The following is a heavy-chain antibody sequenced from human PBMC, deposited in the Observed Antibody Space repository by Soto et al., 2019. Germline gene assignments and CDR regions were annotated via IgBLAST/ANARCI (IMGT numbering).Heavy chain of an antibody. CDR2: IYYSGGT. CDR3: ARSSTSANYFDY. CDR1: GGSISSGGYY. V-gene: IGHV4-31*03. Sequence: QVQLQESGPGLVKPSQTLSLTCTVSGGSISSGGYYWSCIRQHPGKGLEWIGYIYYSGGTYYNPSLKSRVTTPVDPSKNQFSLKLSSVTAADTAVYYCARSSTSANYFDYWGQGTLVTVSS. J-gene: IGHJ4*02. D-gene: IGHD2-2*01.